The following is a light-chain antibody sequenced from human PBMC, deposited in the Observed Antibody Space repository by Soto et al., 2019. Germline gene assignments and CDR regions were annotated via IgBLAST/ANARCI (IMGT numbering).Light chain of an antibody. J-gene: IGKJ5*01. CDR1: QSVSSN. CDR3: QQYNNWPPIT. Sequence: EIVMTQSPATLSLSQGERASLSCRTSQSVSSNLAWYQQKPGQAPRLLIYGASTRATGIPARFSGSGSGTEFTLTISSLQSEDFALYYCQQYNNWPPITFGQGTRLEMK. V-gene: IGKV3-15*01. CDR2: GAS.